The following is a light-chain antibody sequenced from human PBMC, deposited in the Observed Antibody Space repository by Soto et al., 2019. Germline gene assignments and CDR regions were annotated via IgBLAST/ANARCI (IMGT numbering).Light chain of an antibody. CDR2: GAS. Sequence: EILSTRSPGTVSWSPGERATLSCRASQSVSSSYLAWYNQNTGQAPRLLIYGASSRATGIPSRFSGSGSGTEFTLTISSLQHEDLAVYYCQQYNHWPRTFGRGTQGDIK. J-gene: IGKJ1*01. CDR3: QQYNHWPRT. V-gene: IGKV3-20*01. CDR1: QSVSSSY.